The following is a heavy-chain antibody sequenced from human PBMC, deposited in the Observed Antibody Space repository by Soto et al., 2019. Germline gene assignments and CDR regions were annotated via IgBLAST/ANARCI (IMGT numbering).Heavy chain of an antibody. V-gene: IGHV4-39*01. CDR2: IYYTGST. J-gene: IGHJ5*02. CDR1: GGSISSSNYY. Sequence: PSETLSLTCTVSGGSISSSNYYWSWVRQPPGKGLEWIGSIYYTGSTYYNPSLKSRVTISVDTSKNQFSLKLTSVTAADTAVYYCARLECGDVEWIRLSWFDPWGQGTLVTVSS. CDR3: ARLECGDVEWIRLSWFDP. D-gene: IGHD5-12*01.